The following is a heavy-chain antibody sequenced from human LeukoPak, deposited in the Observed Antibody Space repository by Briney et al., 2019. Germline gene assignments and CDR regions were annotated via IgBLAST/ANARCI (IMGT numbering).Heavy chain of an antibody. Sequence: PGGSLRLSCAASGFTLSSYAMSWVRQAPGKGLEWVSAISGSGGSTYYADSVRGRFTISRDNSKNTLYLQMNSLRAEDTDVYYCAKDGAHIAIWFGPRGQGTLVTVSS. V-gene: IGHV3-23*01. D-gene: IGHD3-3*01. CDR1: GFTLSSYA. CDR3: AKDGAHIAIWFGP. J-gene: IGHJ5*02. CDR2: ISGSGGST.